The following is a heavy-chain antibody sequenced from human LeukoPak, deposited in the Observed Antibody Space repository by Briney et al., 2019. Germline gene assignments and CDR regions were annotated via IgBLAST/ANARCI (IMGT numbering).Heavy chain of an antibody. CDR1: GGSFSGYY. CDR2: INNSGST. J-gene: IGHJ3*01. CDR3: AGVPLLMVYAIENAFDV. Sequence: SETLSLSWVAYGGSFSGYYWSWIRPPPEKGLEWSGEINNSGSTNYNQSLKSRVTISVDTSKNQFSLSLNSVTAANTAVYYCAGVPLLMVYAIENAFDVWGQGTMVTVSS. V-gene: IGHV4-34*01. D-gene: IGHD2-8*01.